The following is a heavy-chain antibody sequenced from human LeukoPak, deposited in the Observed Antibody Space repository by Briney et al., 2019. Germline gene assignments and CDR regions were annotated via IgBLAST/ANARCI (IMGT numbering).Heavy chain of an antibody. Sequence: GGSLRLSCAASGFTFDDYAMHWVRQAPGKGLEWVSGISWNSGSIGYVDSVKGRFTISRDNAKNSLYLQMNSLRAEDTALYYCAKAGFWSGGRWGQGTLVTVSS. CDR3: AKAGFWSGGR. CDR2: ISWNSGSI. J-gene: IGHJ4*02. D-gene: IGHD3-3*01. V-gene: IGHV3-9*01. CDR1: GFTFDDYA.